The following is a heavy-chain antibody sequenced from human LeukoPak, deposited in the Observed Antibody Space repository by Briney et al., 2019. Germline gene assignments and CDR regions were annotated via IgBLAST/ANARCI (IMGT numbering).Heavy chain of an antibody. CDR3: ARAFALYSAASGATFDI. V-gene: IGHV4-4*07. CDR1: GGSVSSYH. CDR2: IYTNGNT. J-gene: IGHJ3*02. D-gene: IGHD1-26*01. Sequence: SSETLSLTCTVSGGSVSSYHWSWVRKPAGKGLEWIGRIYTNGNTNSNPSLKSRVTMSLDPSKNQFSMKLSSVTAADTAVYFCARAFALYSAASGATFDIWGHGTVVTVSS.